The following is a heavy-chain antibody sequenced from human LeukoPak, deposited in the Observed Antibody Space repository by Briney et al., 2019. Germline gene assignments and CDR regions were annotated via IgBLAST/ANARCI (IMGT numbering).Heavy chain of an antibody. V-gene: IGHV4-59*01. CDR2: ILYSGNT. J-gene: IGHJ4*02. CDR1: GGSFSGYY. D-gene: IGHD4-11*01. Sequence: SETLSLTCAVYGGSFSGYYWSWIRQPPGKGLEWIGYILYSGNTNYNPSLKSRVAMSVDTSRNQFSLRLSSVTAADTAIYYCARVGTTSVIWGQGTLVTVSS. CDR3: ARVGTTSVI.